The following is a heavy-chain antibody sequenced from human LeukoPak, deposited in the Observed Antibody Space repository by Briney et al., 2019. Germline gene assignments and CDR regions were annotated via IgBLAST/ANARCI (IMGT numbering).Heavy chain of an antibody. CDR3: ARFVYSSSSGLIHNYYYYMDV. V-gene: IGHV3-21*01. D-gene: IGHD6-6*01. CDR2: ITSSSTSI. J-gene: IGHJ6*03. Sequence: PGGSLRLSCAASGFTFSTYSMNWVRQAPGKGLEWVSSITSSSTSIYYADSVKGRFTISRDNAKNSLYLQMNSLRAEDTAVYYCARFVYSSSSGLIHNYYYYMDVWGKGTTVTVSS. CDR1: GFTFSTYS.